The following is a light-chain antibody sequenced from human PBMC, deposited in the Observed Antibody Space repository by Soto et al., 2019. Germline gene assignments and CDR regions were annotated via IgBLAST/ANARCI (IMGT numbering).Light chain of an antibody. V-gene: IGKV3-20*01. CDR3: HHYVNSPRT. Sequence: EIVLTQSPGTLSLSPGERATLSCRASQSIYSNYLAWYQQKPGQAPRLLIYGASTRVTGIPDRFSGSGSGTDFTLTISRLEPEDFAVYYCHHYVNSPRTFGQGTKVEIK. CDR1: QSIYSNY. CDR2: GAS. J-gene: IGKJ1*01.